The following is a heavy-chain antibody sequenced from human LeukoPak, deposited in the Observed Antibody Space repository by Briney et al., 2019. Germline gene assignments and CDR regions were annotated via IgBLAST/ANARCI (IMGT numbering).Heavy chain of an antibody. Sequence: SETLSLTCTVSGGSISSYYWSWIRQPAGKGLEWIGRIYTSGSTNYNPSLKSRVTMSVDTSKNQFSLKLSSVTAADTAVYYCARGLRGYSXGQXMXXAFDIWGQGTXVTVSS. CDR3: ARGLRGYSXGQXMXXAFDI. D-gene: IGHD5-18*01. J-gene: IGHJ3*02. CDR2: IYTSGST. V-gene: IGHV4-4*07. CDR1: GGSISSYY.